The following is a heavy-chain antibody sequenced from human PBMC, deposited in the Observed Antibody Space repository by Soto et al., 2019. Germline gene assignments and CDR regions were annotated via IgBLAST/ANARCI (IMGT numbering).Heavy chain of an antibody. CDR2: ARNDPRARTT. V-gene: IGHV3-72*01. D-gene: IGHD4-17*01. CDR1: GFTFSDYH. Sequence: EMQLVESGGGLVQPGGSLRLSCAASGFTFSDYHMEWVRQPPGKGLEWIGRARNDPRARTTQHAASVRARFTTSREDPMNSLDLQMKSLTTEDTPVYYCVATRPGAIFHSWGQGTLVTVSS. CDR3: VATRPGAIFHS. J-gene: IGHJ4*02.